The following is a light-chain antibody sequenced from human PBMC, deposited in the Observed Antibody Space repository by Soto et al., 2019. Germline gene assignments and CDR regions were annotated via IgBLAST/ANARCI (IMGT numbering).Light chain of an antibody. Sequence: QAVVTQEPSLTVSPGGKVTLTCGSSTGAVTSGHYPYWFQQKPGQAPRTLIYDTSNKQSWTPARFSGSLLGGKAALTLSGAQPEDEADYYCFLSSSGARVFGGGTKLTVL. CDR1: TGAVTSGHY. CDR3: FLSSSGARV. V-gene: IGLV7-46*01. CDR2: DTS. J-gene: IGLJ2*01.